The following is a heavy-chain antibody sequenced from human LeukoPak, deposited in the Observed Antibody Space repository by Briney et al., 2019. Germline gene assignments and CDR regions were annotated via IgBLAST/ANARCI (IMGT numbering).Heavy chain of an antibody. J-gene: IGHJ5*02. CDR2: ISAYNGNT. CDR1: GYTFTTYG. D-gene: IGHD6-13*01. Sequence: GASVKVSCKASGYTFTTYGISWVRQAPGQGLEWMGWISAYNGNTKYAQKFQGRVTMTTDTSTSTAYMELRSLRSDDTAVYYCARDSQSRYSSKSEPPTSWGQGTLVTVSS. V-gene: IGHV1-18*01. CDR3: ARDSQSRYSSKSEPPTS.